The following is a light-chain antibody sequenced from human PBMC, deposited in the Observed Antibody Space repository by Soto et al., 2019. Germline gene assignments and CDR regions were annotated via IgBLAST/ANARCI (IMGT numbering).Light chain of an antibody. CDR3: AAWDGSLSGYV. CDR1: SSSIGSNA. CDR2: SNN. Sequence: QSVLTQPPSASGTPGQRVTISCSGSSSSIGSNAVNWYQQLPGTAPKLLIYSNNQRPSGVPDRFSGSKSGTSASLAISGLQSEDEAEYYCAAWDGSLSGYVFGTGTKLTVL. J-gene: IGLJ1*01. V-gene: IGLV1-44*01.